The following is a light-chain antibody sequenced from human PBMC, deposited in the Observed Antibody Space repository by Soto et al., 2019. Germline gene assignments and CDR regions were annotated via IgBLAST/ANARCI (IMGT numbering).Light chain of an antibody. CDR1: QSLLHSDGYNY. Sequence: DIVMTQSPLSLSVTPGEPASISCRSSQSLLHSDGYNYLDWYLQRPGQSPQLLIHSASNRASGVLDRFSGSGSGTDFTLKISRVEAEDVGVYYSMQALQIPLTCGGGTKVEIK. V-gene: IGKV2-28*01. CDR3: MQALQIPLT. CDR2: SAS. J-gene: IGKJ4*01.